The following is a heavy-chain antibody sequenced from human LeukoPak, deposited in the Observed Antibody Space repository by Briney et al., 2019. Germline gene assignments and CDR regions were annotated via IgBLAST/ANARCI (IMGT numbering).Heavy chain of an antibody. D-gene: IGHD2-2*01. CDR3: ARRIEHCSSTSCYWPDY. J-gene: IGHJ4*02. V-gene: IGHV3-21*01. CDR1: GFTFSSYS. Sequence: GGSLRLSCAASGFTFSSYSMNWVRQAPGKGLEWVSSISSSSSYIYYADSVKGRFTISRDNAKNSLYLQMNSLRAEDTAVNYCARRIEHCSSTSCYWPDYWGQGTLVTVSS. CDR2: ISSSSSYI.